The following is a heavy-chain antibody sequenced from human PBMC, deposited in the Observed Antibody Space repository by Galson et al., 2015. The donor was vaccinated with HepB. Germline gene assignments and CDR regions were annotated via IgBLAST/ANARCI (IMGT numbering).Heavy chain of an antibody. V-gene: IGHV5-51*01. J-gene: IGHJ3*02. CDR3: ARPQGPDIVVVPAAIGAFDI. Sequence: QSGAEVKKPGESLKISCKGSGYSFTSYWIGWVRQMPGKGLEWMGIIYPGDSDTRYSPSFQGQVTISADKSISTAYLQWSSLKASDTAMYYCARPQGPDIVVVPAAIGAFDIWGQGTMVTVSS. CDR1: GYSFTSYW. D-gene: IGHD2-2*01. CDR2: IYPGDSDT.